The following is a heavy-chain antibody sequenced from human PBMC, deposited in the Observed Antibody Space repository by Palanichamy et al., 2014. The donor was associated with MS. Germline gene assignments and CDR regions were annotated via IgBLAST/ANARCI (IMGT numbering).Heavy chain of an antibody. V-gene: IGHV5-51*01. D-gene: IGHD3-3*01. CDR1: GYSFANYW. CDR3: ARPGVAGKVVLYYFDY. CDR2: IYPDDSYT. Sequence: EVQLVQSGTEVKKPGDSLKISCKGYGYSFANYWIAWVRQLPGKGLEWMGSIYPDDSYTTYRPSFQGQVTISADKSISTAYLQWYSLQASDTAMYYCARPGVAGKVVLYYFDYWGQGNMVTVSS. J-gene: IGHJ4*02.